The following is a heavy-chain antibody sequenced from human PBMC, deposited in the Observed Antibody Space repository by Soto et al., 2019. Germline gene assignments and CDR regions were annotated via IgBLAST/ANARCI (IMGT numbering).Heavy chain of an antibody. CDR2: IIPIFGTA. J-gene: IGHJ5*02. D-gene: IGHD2-2*01. CDR3: ARVARKIVRSMPVSAP. CDR1: GGSYKSCS. V-gene: IGHV1-69*13. Sequence: PVELSWEAPGGSYKSCSSSWVLQSPGQGLEWMGGIIPIFGTANYAQKFQGRVTITADESTSTAYMELSSLRSEDTAVYYGARVARKIVRSMPVSAPWGHGTLVTVSS.